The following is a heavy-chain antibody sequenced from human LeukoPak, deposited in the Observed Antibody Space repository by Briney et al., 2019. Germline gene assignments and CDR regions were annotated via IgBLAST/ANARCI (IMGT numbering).Heavy chain of an antibody. CDR3: AKRLAMTGTYHFDY. V-gene: IGHV3-9*01. J-gene: IGHJ4*02. CDR1: GFTFDDYA. Sequence: GRSLRLSCAASGFTFDDYAMHWVRQAPGKGLEWVSGISWNSGSIGYADSVKGRFTISRDNSKNTLYLQMNSMRAEDTAVYYCAKRLAMTGTYHFDYWGQGTLVTVSS. D-gene: IGHD6-19*01. CDR2: ISWNSGSI.